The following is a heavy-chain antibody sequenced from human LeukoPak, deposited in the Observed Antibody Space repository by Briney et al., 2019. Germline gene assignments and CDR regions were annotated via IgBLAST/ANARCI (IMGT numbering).Heavy chain of an antibody. CDR2: ILYDGSNK. CDR1: GFTFSSYA. J-gene: IGHJ4*02. V-gene: IGHV3-30*04. D-gene: IGHD2-15*01. CDR3: ARSRPRKYCSGGSCYSNYFDY. Sequence: GALRLSCAASGFTFSSYAMHWVRQAPGKGLEWVAVILYDGSNKYYADSVKGRFTISRDNPKNTLYLQMNSLRAEDTAVYYCARSRPRKYCSGGSCYSNYFDYWGQGTLVTVSS.